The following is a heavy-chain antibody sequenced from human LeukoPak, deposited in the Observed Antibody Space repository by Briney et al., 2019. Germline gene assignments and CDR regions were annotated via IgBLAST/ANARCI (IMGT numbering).Heavy chain of an antibody. CDR3: ARHVGYYDTTGNFRDY. J-gene: IGHJ4*02. CDR2: MYYTGST. CDR1: GDSVSSSSYY. V-gene: IGHV4-39*01. D-gene: IGHD3-22*01. Sequence: SETLSLTCTVSGDSVSSSSYYWGWIRQPPGKGLEWIGSMYYTGSTYYHPSLKSRVTISVDTSKNQFSLKLSSVTAADTAVYYCARHVGYYDTTGNFRDYWGQGTLVTVSS.